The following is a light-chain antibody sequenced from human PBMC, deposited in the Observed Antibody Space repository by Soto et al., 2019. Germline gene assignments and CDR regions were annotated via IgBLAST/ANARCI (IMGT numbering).Light chain of an antibody. CDR2: AAS. J-gene: IGKJ4*01. CDR1: QPINRW. Sequence: DIQMTQSPSPLSASVGDRVTITCRASQPINRWLAWYQQKPGKAPKLLIYAASSLHTGVPLRFSGSGSGTDFSLTISSLQPEDFATYYCKQSKSFPLTCGGGTNVDIK. V-gene: IGKV1-12*01. CDR3: KQSKSFPLT.